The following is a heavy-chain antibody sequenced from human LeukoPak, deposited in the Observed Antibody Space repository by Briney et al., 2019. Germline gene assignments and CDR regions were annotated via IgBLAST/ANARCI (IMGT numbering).Heavy chain of an antibody. CDR3: ARDKGHYDFWSGYYPTFDY. J-gene: IGHJ4*02. V-gene: IGHV3-53*01. D-gene: IGHD3-3*01. Sequence: GGSLRLSCAASGFTFTRMYMSWVRQAPGKGLEWVSVTYSGGSTFYADSVKGRFTISRDNAKNSLYLQMNSLRAEDTAVYYCARDKGHYDFWSGYYPTFDYWGQGTLVTVSS. CDR1: GFTFTRMY. CDR2: TYSGGST.